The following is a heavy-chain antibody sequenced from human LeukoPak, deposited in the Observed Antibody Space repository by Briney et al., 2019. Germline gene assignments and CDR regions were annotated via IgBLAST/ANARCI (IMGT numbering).Heavy chain of an antibody. Sequence: GASVKVSCKASGYTFTGYYMHGVRQAPGQGLEWMGWINPNSGGTNYAQKFQGRVTMTRDTSISTAYMELSRLRSDDTAVYYCAAPTSGDYSNLLDSRHKYSSSGFDDWGQGTLVTVSS. V-gene: IGHV1-2*02. D-gene: IGHD6-6*01. CDR1: GYTFTGYY. J-gene: IGHJ4*02. CDR3: AAPTSGDYSNLLDSRHKYSSSGFDD. CDR2: INPNSGGT.